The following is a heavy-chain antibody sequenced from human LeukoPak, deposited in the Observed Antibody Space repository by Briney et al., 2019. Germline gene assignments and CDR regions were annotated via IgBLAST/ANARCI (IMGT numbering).Heavy chain of an antibody. V-gene: IGHV4-34*01. CDR2: INDSGRT. J-gene: IGHJ4*02. Sequence: SETLTLTCTVSGGSISSYYWSWMRQPPGKGLEWIGEINDSGRTNYNPSLKSRVTISVDTSKNQFSLKLSSVTAADTALYYCARENGYRYDYWGQGTLVTVSS. D-gene: IGHD5-18*01. CDR1: GGSISSYY. CDR3: ARENGYRYDY.